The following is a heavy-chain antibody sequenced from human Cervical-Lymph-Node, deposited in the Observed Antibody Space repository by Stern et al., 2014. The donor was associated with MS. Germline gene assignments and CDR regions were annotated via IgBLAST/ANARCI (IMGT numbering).Heavy chain of an antibody. J-gene: IGHJ6*02. V-gene: IGHV1-24*01. CDR3: ASAVTGLNYYFHALDV. Sequence: QMQLVQSGAEVKKPGASVKVSCKVSGYTLHDLSLHWVRQAPGEGLEWMGGSSPEDGETIFAQGLQGRVTVTEDTSTDTAYMELSSLRSEDTAVYYCASAVTGLNYYFHALDVWGQGTTVTVSS. CDR1: GYTLHDLS. D-gene: IGHD6-19*01. CDR2: SSPEDGET.